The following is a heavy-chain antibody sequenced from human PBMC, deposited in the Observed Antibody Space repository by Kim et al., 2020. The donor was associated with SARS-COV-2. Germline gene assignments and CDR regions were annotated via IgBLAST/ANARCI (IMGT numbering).Heavy chain of an antibody. J-gene: IGHJ4*02. D-gene: IGHD6-6*01. CDR3: ARGGRPGDY. Sequence: GGSLRLSCVASGFTFSYYWMSWVRQAPVKGLEWLAQIKEDGSEKFYVDSVKGRFTISRDNAKNSLYLQMDSLRAADTAVYYCARGGRPGDYWGQGTRVTVSS. V-gene: IGHV3-7*01. CDR2: IKEDGSEK. CDR1: GFTFSYYW.